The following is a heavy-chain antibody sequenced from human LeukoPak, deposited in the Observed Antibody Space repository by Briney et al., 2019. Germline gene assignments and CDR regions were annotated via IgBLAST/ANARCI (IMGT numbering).Heavy chain of an antibody. CDR2: IHHSGNS. CDR3: TRGHWGLQS. D-gene: IGHD7-27*01. Sequence: PSETLSLTCAVSGASVTDYYWSWIRQSPGKGLEWISYIHHSGNSDYNPSLRSRVTTSLDTSKNQFSLNLISVTAADTAVYYCTRGHWGLQSWSQGTLVTVSS. J-gene: IGHJ5*02. V-gene: IGHV4-59*02. CDR1: GASVTDYY.